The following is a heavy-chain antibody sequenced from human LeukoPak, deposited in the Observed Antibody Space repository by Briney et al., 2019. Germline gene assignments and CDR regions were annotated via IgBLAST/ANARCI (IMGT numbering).Heavy chain of an antibody. CDR1: GFTFSSYW. V-gene: IGHV3-74*01. D-gene: IGHD1-1*01. CDR2: INSDGSTT. J-gene: IGHJ4*02. CDR3: ARALEY. Sequence: GGSLILSCAASGFTFSSYWMHWVRQAPGKGLVWVSHINSDGSTTSYADSVKGRFTISRDNAKNTVYLQMNSLRAEDTAVYYCARALEYWGQGTLVTVSS.